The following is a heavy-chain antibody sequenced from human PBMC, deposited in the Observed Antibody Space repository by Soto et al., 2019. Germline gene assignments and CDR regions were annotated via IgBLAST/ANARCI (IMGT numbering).Heavy chain of an antibody. J-gene: IGHJ4*02. D-gene: IGHD2-8*02. CDR3: ARDRVIVVYARPFDY. CDR1: GFTFSSYA. Sequence: QVQLVESGGGVVQPGRSLRLSCAASGFTFSSYAMHWVSQAPGKGLEWVAVISYDGSNKYYADSVKGRFTISRDNSKNTLYLQMNSLRAEDTAVYYCARDRVIVVYARPFDYWGQGTLVTVSS. CDR2: ISYDGSNK. V-gene: IGHV3-30-3*01.